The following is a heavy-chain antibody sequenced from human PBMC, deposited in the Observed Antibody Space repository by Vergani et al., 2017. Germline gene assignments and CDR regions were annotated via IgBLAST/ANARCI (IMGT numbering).Heavy chain of an antibody. Sequence: VQLVESGGGVVQPGGSLRLSCAASGFTFSSYGLHWVRQAPGKGLEWVAFIRYDESNKYYEDSVKGRFTITRDNSKNTLDLQMNSLRAEDTAVYYCAKDEVYIGGYQIFDYWGQGTLVTVSS. V-gene: IGHV3-30*02. CDR1: GFTFSSYG. J-gene: IGHJ4*02. D-gene: IGHD6-19*01. CDR3: AKDEVYIGGYQIFDY. CDR2: IRYDESNK.